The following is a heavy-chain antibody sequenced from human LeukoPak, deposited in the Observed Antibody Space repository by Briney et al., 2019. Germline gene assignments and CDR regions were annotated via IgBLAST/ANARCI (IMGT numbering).Heavy chain of an antibody. CDR1: GGSISSTNW. CDR3: ARQGYSSSSGGQVFYGMDV. V-gene: IGHV4-4*02. J-gene: IGHJ6*02. Sequence: SETLSLTCGVSGGSISSTNWWSWVRQPPGQGLEWIGEVSLTGETNYNPSLKSRVTTSVDTSKNQFSLKLTSVTAADTAVYYCARQGYSSSSGGQVFYGMDVWGQGTTVTVSS. CDR2: VSLTGET. D-gene: IGHD6-6*01.